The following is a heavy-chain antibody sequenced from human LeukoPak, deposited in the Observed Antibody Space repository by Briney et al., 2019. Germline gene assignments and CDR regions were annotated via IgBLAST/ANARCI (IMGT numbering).Heavy chain of an antibody. V-gene: IGHV1-46*01. CDR2: IYPRDGST. Sequence: ASVKVTCKAPGYTFTSNYIHWVRQAPGQGLEWMGMIYPRDGSTSYAQKFQGRVTVTRDTSTSTVHMELSGLRSEDTAVYYCARDQEGFDYWGQGTLVTVSS. J-gene: IGHJ4*02. CDR3: ARDQEGFDY. CDR1: GYTFTSNY.